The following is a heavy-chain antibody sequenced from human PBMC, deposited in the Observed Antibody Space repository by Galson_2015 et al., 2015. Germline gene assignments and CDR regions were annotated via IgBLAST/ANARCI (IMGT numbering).Heavy chain of an antibody. D-gene: IGHD2-2*01. CDR3: ARGSSGIYCSSTSCYHDY. V-gene: IGHV4-34*01. J-gene: IGHJ4*02. CDR1: GGSFSGYY. CDR2: INHSGST. Sequence: ATLSLPCAVYGGSFSGYYWSWIRQPPGKGLEWIGEINHSGSTNYNPSLKSRVTISVDTSKNQFSLKLSSVTAADTAVYYCARGSSGIYCSSTSCYHDYWGQGTLVTVSS.